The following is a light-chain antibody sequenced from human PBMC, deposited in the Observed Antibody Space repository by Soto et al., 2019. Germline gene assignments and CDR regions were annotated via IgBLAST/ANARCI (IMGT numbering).Light chain of an antibody. Sequence: EIVLTPSPGTLSLSPGERATLSCRASQSVSSDLAWYQQKPGQAPRLLIYDASNRATGIPDRFSGSGSGTDFTLTISRLEPEDFAVYYCQQYGSSGTFGQGTKGDIK. J-gene: IGKJ1*01. CDR3: QQYGSSGT. V-gene: IGKV3-20*01. CDR1: QSVSSD. CDR2: DAS.